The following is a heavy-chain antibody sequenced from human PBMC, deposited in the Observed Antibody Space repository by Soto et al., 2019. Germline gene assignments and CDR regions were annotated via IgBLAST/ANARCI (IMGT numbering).Heavy chain of an antibody. V-gene: IGHV3-64*01. CDR1: GFTFSSYA. Sequence: EVQLVESGGGLVQPGGSLRLSCAASGFTFSSYAMHWVRQAPGKGLEYVSAISSNGGSTYYANSVKGRFTISRDNSKNTLYRQMGSLRAEDMAVYYCARGVYSNYDLSFYDYWGQGTLVTVSS. D-gene: IGHD4-4*01. CDR3: ARGVYSNYDLSFYDY. J-gene: IGHJ4*02. CDR2: ISSNGGST.